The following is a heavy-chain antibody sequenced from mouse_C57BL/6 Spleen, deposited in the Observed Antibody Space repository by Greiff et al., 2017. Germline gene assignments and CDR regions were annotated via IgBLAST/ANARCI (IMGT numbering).Heavy chain of an antibody. CDR2: ISSGSSTI. CDR3: ATNAMDY. Sequence: EAHLVESGGGLVKPGGSLKLSCAASGFTFSDYGMHWVRQAPEKGLEWVAYISSGSSTIYYADTVKGRVTISRDNAKNTLFLQMTSLRSEDTAMYYCATNAMDYWGQGTSVTVSS. V-gene: IGHV5-17*01. J-gene: IGHJ4*01. CDR1: GFTFSDYG.